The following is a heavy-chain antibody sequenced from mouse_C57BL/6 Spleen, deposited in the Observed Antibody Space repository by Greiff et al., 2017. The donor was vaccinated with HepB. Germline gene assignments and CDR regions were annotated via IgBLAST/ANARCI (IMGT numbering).Heavy chain of an antibody. Sequence: EVQLKQSGPELVKPGASVKIPCKASGYTFTDDKMDWVKPSHGTSLEGIGVINLNNGGTIYNQKFKGKATLTVAKFSSTAYMELRSLASEDTAVYCWARTDYGSSPFAYWGQGTLVTVSA. J-gene: IGHJ3*01. V-gene: IGHV1-18*01. CDR2: INLNNGGT. CDR1: GYTFTDDK. D-gene: IGHD1-1*01. CDR3: ARTDYGSSPFAY.